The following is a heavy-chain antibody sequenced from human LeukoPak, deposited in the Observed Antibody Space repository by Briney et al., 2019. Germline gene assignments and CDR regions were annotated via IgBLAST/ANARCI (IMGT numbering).Heavy chain of an antibody. CDR3: ARVLRYCSGGNCYSGGLGYMDV. V-gene: IGHV3-11*01. CDR1: GFTFSDYN. Sequence: GGSLRLSCAASGFTFSDYNMRWIRQAPGKGLEWVSSISRSGSTKYYADSVKGRLTISRDNAKNSLFLQMNSLRAEDTAVYYCARVLRYCSGGNCYSGGLGYMDVWGKGTTVTISS. CDR2: ISRSGSTK. J-gene: IGHJ6*03. D-gene: IGHD2-15*01.